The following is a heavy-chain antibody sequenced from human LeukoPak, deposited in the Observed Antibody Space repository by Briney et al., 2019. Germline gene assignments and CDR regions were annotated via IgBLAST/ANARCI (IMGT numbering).Heavy chain of an antibody. J-gene: IGHJ5*02. D-gene: IGHD2-15*01. Sequence: SETLSLTCAVYGGSFSGYFWSWIRQPPGKGVEWIGEIYHSGSTNYNPSLKSRVTISVDTSKNQFSLKLSSVTGADRAVYYCATSRPTCSGGSCYHSWFDPWGQGTLVTVSS. CDR3: ATSRPTCSGGSCYHSWFDP. CDR2: IYHSGST. V-gene: IGHV4-34*01. CDR1: GGSFSGYF.